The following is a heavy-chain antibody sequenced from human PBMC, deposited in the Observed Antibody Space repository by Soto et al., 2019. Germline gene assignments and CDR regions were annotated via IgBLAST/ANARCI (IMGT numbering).Heavy chain of an antibody. V-gene: IGHV4-31*03. CDR1: GGSVSSGAYY. CDR3: ARARLRAVYAFDI. CDR2: ISYSGST. D-gene: IGHD5-12*01. J-gene: IGHJ3*02. Sequence: QVQLQESDAGLVKASQTLSLPCTVSGGSVSSGAYYWTWIRQRPGKGLECIGYISYSGSTSYSPSLRSRLSISPDTSKIPFSLRLSSVTAADTAMYYCARARLRAVYAFDIWGQGTTVTVSS.